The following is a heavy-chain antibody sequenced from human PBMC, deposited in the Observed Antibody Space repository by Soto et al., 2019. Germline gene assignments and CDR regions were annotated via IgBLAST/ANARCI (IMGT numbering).Heavy chain of an antibody. J-gene: IGHJ4*02. V-gene: IGHV3-74*01. CDR2: IDYDGTTT. CDR3: TRGPRPSSAGTGAY. D-gene: IGHD6-13*01. CDR1: GFAFDSYW. Sequence: EVQLVESGGGLVQPGGSLRLPCAASGFAFDSYWMHWVRQVPGESPVWVSRIDYDGTTTTYADSVKGRFTISRDNAKNTLYLQMNSLRAEDTAVYYCTRGPRPSSAGTGAYWGQGTLVTVSS.